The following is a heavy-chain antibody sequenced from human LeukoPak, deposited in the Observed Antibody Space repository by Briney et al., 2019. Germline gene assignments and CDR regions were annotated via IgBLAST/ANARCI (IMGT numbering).Heavy chain of an antibody. D-gene: IGHD5-24*01. CDR2: ISSSSSYI. CDR1: GFTFSSYS. Sequence: PGGSLRLSCAASGFTFSSYSMNWVRQAPGKGLEWVSSISSSSSYIYYADSVKGRFTISRDNAKNSLYLQMNSLRAEDTAVYYCARDFEMATIPLDYWGQGTLVTVSS. V-gene: IGHV3-21*01. J-gene: IGHJ4*02. CDR3: ARDFEMATIPLDY.